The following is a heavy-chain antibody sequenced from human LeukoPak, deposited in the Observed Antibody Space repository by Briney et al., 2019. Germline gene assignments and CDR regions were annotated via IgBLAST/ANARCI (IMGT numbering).Heavy chain of an antibody. Sequence: ASVKVSCKASGGTFSSYAISWVRQAPGQGLEWMGGIIPIFGTANYAQKFQGRVTITADESTSTAYMELSSLRSEDTAVYYCARGDIVVVPAAIPDYYYYMDVWGKGTTVTVSS. V-gene: IGHV1-69*13. D-gene: IGHD2-2*02. CDR2: IIPIFGTA. J-gene: IGHJ6*03. CDR1: GGTFSSYA. CDR3: ARGDIVVVPAAIPDYYYYMDV.